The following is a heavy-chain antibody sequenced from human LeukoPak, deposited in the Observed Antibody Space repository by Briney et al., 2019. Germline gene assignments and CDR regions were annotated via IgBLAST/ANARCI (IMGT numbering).Heavy chain of an antibody. J-gene: IGHJ6*03. D-gene: IGHD1-26*01. CDR2: IKHDGSEK. CDR1: GFTFSTYW. CDR3: AREWELRGAYYMDV. V-gene: IGHV3-7*01. Sequence: GGSLRLSCAASGFTFSTYWMSWVRQAPGKGLEWVAHIKHDGSEKYYVDSVKGRFTISRDNAKNSLYLQMNSLRAEDTAVYYCAREWELRGAYYMDVWGKGTTVTVSS.